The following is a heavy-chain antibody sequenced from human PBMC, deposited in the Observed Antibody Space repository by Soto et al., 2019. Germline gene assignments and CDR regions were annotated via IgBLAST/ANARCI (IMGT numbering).Heavy chain of an antibody. D-gene: IGHD6-13*01. CDR3: ARGGLVATIWQQLVPLEVDFDY. V-gene: IGHV3-21*01. CDR2: ISSSSSYI. CDR1: GFTFSSYS. Sequence: PGGSLRLSCAASGFTFSSYSMNWVRQAPGKGLEWVSSISSSSSYIYYADSVKGRFTISRDNAKNSLYLQMNSLRAEDTAVYYCARGGLVATIWQQLVPLEVDFDYWGQGTLVTVSS. J-gene: IGHJ4*02.